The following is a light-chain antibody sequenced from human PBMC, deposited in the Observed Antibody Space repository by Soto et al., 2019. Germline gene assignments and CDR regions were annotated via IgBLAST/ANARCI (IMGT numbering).Light chain of an antibody. CDR2: DAS. V-gene: IGKV3-15*01. Sequence: EIVMTQSPVTLSVSPGERATLSCRASQNVNSNLAWYQQKPGQAPRLLIYDASARATSIPARFSGSGSGTEFTLTISSLQAEDFAVYYCQQYNNWPVTFGQGTKLEIK. CDR3: QQYNNWPVT. J-gene: IGKJ2*01. CDR1: QNVNSN.